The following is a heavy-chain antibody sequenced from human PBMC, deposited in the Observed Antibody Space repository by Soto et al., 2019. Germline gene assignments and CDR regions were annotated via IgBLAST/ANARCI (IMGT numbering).Heavy chain of an antibody. V-gene: IGHV1-69*13. CDR3: AREGSGYNL. Sequence: SVNVSCKSSGGSFSSFCISWVRQAPGQGLEWMGGIIPVFGRPNYAQRFRGRLTITADESTNTVYLELIDLRSEDTAVYYCAREGSGYNLWGQGTQVTVSS. J-gene: IGHJ1*01. CDR2: IIPVFGRP. D-gene: IGHD5-12*01. CDR1: GGSFSSFC.